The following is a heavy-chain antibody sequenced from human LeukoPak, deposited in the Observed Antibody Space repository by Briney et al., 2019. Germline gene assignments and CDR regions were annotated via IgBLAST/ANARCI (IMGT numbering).Heavy chain of an antibody. CDR1: GYSLTEIC. D-gene: IGHD4-17*01. V-gene: IGHV1-24*01. J-gene: IGHJ4*02. CDR3: ARVHRPTVTTQGLDY. Sequence: ASVKVSCKVSGYSLTEICMHWVRQAPGKGLEWMGGFDPEENKRIYAQKFKGRVTMTEDTSTDTAYMEVSSLTFEDTAVYYCARVHRPTVTTQGLDYWGQGTLVTVSS. CDR2: FDPEENKR.